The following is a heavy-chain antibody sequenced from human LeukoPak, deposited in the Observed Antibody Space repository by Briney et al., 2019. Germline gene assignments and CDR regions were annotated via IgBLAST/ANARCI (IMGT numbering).Heavy chain of an antibody. J-gene: IGHJ4*02. D-gene: IGHD6-13*01. CDR1: GFTLSSYA. CDR2: LSDDRSNT. CDR3: ARSNVAIAAAGSHDY. V-gene: IGHV3-30*15. Sequence: GRSLRLSCAASGFTLSSYAMLWVRQAPGKGLEAVTVLSDDRSNTCYADSVQGRFTISRENSKNQLYLKMSSLRAEDTAVYYCARSNVAIAAAGSHDYWGQGTLVTVSS.